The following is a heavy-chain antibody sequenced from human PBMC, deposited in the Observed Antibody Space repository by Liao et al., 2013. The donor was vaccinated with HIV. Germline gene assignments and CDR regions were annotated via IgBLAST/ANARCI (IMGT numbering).Heavy chain of an antibody. D-gene: IGHD5-12*01. V-gene: IGHV4-4*07. CDR1: GGSISSYY. CDR2: IYTSGST. J-gene: IGHJ4*02. Sequence: QVQLQESGPGLVKPSETLSLTCTVSGGSISSYYWSWIRQPAGKGLEWIGRIYTSGSTNYNPSLKSRLTISLDTSKNQFSLRLTSVTAADTAVYYCARGSFTVANNDYWGQGTLVTVSS. CDR3: ARGSFTVANNDY.